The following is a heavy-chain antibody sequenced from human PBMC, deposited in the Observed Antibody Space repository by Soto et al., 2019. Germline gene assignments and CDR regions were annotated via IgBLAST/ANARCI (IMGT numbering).Heavy chain of an antibody. Sequence: SETLSLTCTVSGGSISSGGYYWSWIRQHPGKGLEWIGYIYYSGSTYYNPSLKSRVTISVDTSKNQFSLKLSSVTAADTAVYYCARAFIVVVPAGVGGYYGMDVWGQGTTVTVS. CDR3: ARAFIVVVPAGVGGYYGMDV. CDR1: GGSISSGGYY. CDR2: IYYSGST. D-gene: IGHD2-2*01. V-gene: IGHV4-31*03. J-gene: IGHJ6*02.